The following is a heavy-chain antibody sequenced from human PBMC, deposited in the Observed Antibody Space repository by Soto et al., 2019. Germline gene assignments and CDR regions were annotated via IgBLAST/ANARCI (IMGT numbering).Heavy chain of an antibody. CDR2: IKSKGDDGTA. V-gene: IGHV3-15*01. Sequence: EVQLVQSGGGMVKPGGSLTLSCRASGFTFSTAWMTWVRQAPGKGLEWIARIKSKGDDGTAAYAAPVRGRFNVSRDDSENTVYLQMSSLKSDDTAIYYCTKFIHAFDAWGQGTVVTVS. J-gene: IGHJ3*01. CDR3: TKFIHAFDA. CDR1: GFTFSTAW. D-gene: IGHD3-16*01.